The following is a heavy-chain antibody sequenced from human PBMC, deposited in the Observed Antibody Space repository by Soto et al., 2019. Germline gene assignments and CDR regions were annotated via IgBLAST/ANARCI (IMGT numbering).Heavy chain of an antibody. V-gene: IGHV4-34*01. CDR1: GGSFSGYY. J-gene: IGHJ4*02. CDR3: ARVIAAAVDY. CDR2: INHSGST. Sequence: QVQLQQWGAGLLKPSETLSLTCAVYGGSFSGYYWSWIRQPPGKGLEWIGEINHSGSTNYNPSLKSRVTISVDTSKNQFSLKLSSVTAADTAVYYCARVIAAAVDYWGQGTLVTVSS. D-gene: IGHD6-13*01.